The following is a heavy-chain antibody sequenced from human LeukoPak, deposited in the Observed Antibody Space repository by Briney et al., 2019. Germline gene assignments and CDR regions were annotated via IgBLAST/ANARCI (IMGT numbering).Heavy chain of an antibody. J-gene: IGHJ2*01. CDR2: INGSGST. CDR3: ARVYYSNSYDYWYFDL. V-gene: IGHV4-34*01. Sequence: SETLSLTCAVYSESFSGYFWSWIRQPPGKGLEWIGEINGSGSTNYSPSLKSRVTISVDRSKNQFSLKLRSVTATDTAVYYCARVYYSNSYDYWYFDLWGRGTLVTVSS. D-gene: IGHD6-13*01. CDR1: SESFSGYF.